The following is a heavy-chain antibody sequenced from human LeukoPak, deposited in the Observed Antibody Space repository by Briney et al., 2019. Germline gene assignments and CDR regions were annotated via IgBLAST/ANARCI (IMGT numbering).Heavy chain of an antibody. CDR3: ARGWNYYDSNLDY. V-gene: IGHV4-34*01. D-gene: IGHD3-22*01. CDR1: GGSFSGYY. J-gene: IGHJ4*02. Sequence: TPSETLSLTCAVYGGSFSGYYGSWIRQPPGKGLEWIGEINHSGSTNCNPSLKSRVTISVDTSKNQFSLKLSSVTAADTAVYYCARGWNYYDSNLDYWGQGTLVTVSS. CDR2: INHSGST.